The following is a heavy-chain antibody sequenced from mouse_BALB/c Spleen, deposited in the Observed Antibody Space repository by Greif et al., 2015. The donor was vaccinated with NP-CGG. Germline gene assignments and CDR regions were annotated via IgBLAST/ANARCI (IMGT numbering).Heavy chain of an antibody. CDR2: IYPGDGDT. D-gene: IGHD2-4*01. J-gene: IGHJ4*01. V-gene: IGHV1-80*01. CDR1: GYAFSSYW. CDR3: ARYDYDYYAMDY. Sequence: QVQLKESGAELVRPGSSVKISCKASGYAFSSYWMNWVKQRPGQGLEWIGQIYPGDGDTNYNGRFKGKATLTADKSSSTAYVQLSSQTSEDSAVCFCARYDYDYYAMDYWGQGTSVTVSS.